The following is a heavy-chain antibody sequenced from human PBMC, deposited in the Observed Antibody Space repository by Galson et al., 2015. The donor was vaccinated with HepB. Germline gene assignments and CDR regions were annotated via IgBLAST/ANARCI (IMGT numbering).Heavy chain of an antibody. Sequence: SLRLSCAASGFTFSDYYMSWIRQAPGKGLEWVSYISSSGSTIYYADSVKGRFTISRDNAKNSLYLQMNSLRAEDTAVYYCARDTAAQKYYYYYGMDVWGQGTTVTVSS. CDR1: GFTFSDYY. CDR3: ARDTAAQKYYYYYGMDV. D-gene: IGHD4-17*01. J-gene: IGHJ6*02. CDR2: ISSSGSTI. V-gene: IGHV3-11*01.